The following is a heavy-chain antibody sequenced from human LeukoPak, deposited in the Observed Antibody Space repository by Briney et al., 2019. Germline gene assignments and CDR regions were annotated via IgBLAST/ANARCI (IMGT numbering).Heavy chain of an antibody. Sequence: PGGSLRLSCAASGFTFSSYAMSWVRQAPGKGLEWVSGISGSGGSTYYADSVKGRFTISRDNSKNTLYLQMNSLRAEDTAVYYCAKDHRLATVTTGYYFDYWGQGTLVTVSS. CDR1: GFTFSSYA. V-gene: IGHV3-23*01. CDR3: AKDHRLATVTTGYYFDY. D-gene: IGHD4-17*01. J-gene: IGHJ4*02. CDR2: ISGSGGST.